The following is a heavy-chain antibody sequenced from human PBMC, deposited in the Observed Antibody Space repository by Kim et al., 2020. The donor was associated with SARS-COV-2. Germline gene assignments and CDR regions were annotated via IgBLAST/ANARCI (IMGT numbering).Heavy chain of an antibody. CDR2: INHSGST. V-gene: IGHV4-34*01. D-gene: IGHD3-22*01. CDR3: ASSSGYYVYWFDP. CDR1: GGSFSGYY. J-gene: IGHJ5*02. Sequence: SETLSLTCAVYGGSFSGYYWSWIRQPPGKGLEWIGEINHSGSTNYNPSLKSRVTISVDTSKNQFSLKLSSVTAADTAVYYCASSSGYYVYWFDPWGQGTL.